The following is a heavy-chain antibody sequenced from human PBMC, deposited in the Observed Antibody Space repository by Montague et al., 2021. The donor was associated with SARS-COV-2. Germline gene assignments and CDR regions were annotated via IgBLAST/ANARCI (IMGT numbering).Heavy chain of an antibody. D-gene: IGHD3-3*01. CDR3: AREPRETGSDWYYDFWSGYSLPRGYYYYGMDV. V-gene: IGHV3-48*03. CDR1: GFTVSSYE. J-gene: IGHJ6*02. CDR2: ISSSVSTL. Sequence: SLRLSCAASGFTVSSYELNWVRQAPGKGLEWVSYISSSVSTLYYSYSXXVLFTISRDNAKNSLYLQMNSLRAEDTAVYYCAREPRETGSDWYYDFWSGYSLPRGYYYYGMDVWGQGTTVTVSS.